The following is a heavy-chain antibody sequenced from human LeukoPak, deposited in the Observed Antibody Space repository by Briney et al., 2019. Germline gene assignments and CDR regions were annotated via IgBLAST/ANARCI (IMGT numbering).Heavy chain of an antibody. CDR3: ARVQYQLLFSTKDYYYYGMDV. CDR1: GGTFSSYA. Sequence: SVTVSCTASGGTFSSYAISWVRQAPGQGLEWMGGIIPIFGTANYAQKFQGRVTITADESTSTAYMELSSLRSEDTAVYYCARVQYQLLFSTKDYYYYGMDVWGQGTTVAVSS. J-gene: IGHJ6*02. V-gene: IGHV1-69*13. D-gene: IGHD2-2*01. CDR2: IIPIFGTA.